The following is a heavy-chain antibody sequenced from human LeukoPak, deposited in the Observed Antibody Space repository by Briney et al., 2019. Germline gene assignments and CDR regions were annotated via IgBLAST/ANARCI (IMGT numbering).Heavy chain of an antibody. Sequence: ASVKVSCKASGYTFTSYDINWVRQATGQGLEWMGWMNPNSGNTGYAQKFQGRVTMTRNTSISTAYMELSSLRSEDTAVYYCARGTHDYGDYMSFDWGQGTLVTVSS. CDR3: ARGTHDYGDYMSFD. CDR1: GYTFTSYD. CDR2: MNPNSGNT. J-gene: IGHJ4*02. V-gene: IGHV1-8*01. D-gene: IGHD4-17*01.